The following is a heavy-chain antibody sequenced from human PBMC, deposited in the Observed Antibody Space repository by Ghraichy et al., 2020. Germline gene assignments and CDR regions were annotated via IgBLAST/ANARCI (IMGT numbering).Heavy chain of an antibody. D-gene: IGHD4-11*01. CDR2: IKDDGSEK. Sequence: GGSLRLSCEASGFIFSNYWMTWVRQAPGKGLEWVATIKDDGSEKTHVDSVKGRFTISRDNDKKSLYLQMESLRAEDTAVYYCERANSNAWIDNFDYSGRGTLFTVSS. J-gene: IGHJ4*02. CDR1: GFIFSNYW. CDR3: ERANSNAWIDNFDY. V-gene: IGHV3-7*03.